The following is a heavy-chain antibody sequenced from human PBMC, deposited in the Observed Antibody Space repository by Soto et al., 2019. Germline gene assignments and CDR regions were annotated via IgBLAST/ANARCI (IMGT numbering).Heavy chain of an antibody. D-gene: IGHD4-17*01. CDR1: GFTFSSYG. CDR3: ARDYDYGDPDYYYYGMDV. CDR2: IWYDGSNK. V-gene: IGHV3-33*01. J-gene: IGHJ6*02. Sequence: QVQLVESGGGVVQPGRSLRLSCAASGFTFSSYGMHWVRQAPGKGLEWVAVIWYDGSNKYYADSVKGRFTISRDNSKNTLYLQMNSLRAEDTAVYYCARDYDYGDPDYYYYGMDVWGQGTTVTVSS.